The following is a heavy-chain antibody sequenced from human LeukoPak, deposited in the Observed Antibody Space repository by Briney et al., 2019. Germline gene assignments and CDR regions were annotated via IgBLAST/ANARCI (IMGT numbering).Heavy chain of an antibody. V-gene: IGHV4-39*01. Sequence: SETLSLTCTVSGDSIKSNNLYWGWIRQPPGKGLEWIGSINYGGDTYYNPSLKSRVTISVDTSQNQFSLKVNSVSVADTAVYFCARPVSNKNYYYWGQGTLVSVSP. D-gene: IGHD1-7*01. CDR1: GDSIKSNNLY. CDR3: ARPVSNKNYYY. CDR2: INYGGDT. J-gene: IGHJ4*02.